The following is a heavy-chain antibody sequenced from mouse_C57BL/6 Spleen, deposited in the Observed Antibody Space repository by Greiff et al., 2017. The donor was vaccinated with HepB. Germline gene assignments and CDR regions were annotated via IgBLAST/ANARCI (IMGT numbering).Heavy chain of an antibody. CDR2: IDPETGGT. Sequence: QVQLQQSGAELVRPGASVTLSCKASGYTFTDYEMHWVKQTPVHGLEWIGAIDPETGGTAYNQKFKGKAILTADKSSSTAYMELRSLTSEDSAVYYCTRRIYYGSSLRYVDYWGQGTTLTVSS. J-gene: IGHJ2*01. CDR3: TRRIYYGSSLRYVDY. D-gene: IGHD1-1*01. CDR1: GYTFTDYE. V-gene: IGHV1-15*01.